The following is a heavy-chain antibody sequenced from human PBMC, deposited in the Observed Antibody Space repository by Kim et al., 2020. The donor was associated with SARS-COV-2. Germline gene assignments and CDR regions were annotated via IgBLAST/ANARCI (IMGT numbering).Heavy chain of an antibody. D-gene: IGHD3-22*01. CDR2: INHSGST. V-gene: IGHV4-34*01. CDR3: VGGDYYDSSGYYYFDY. CDR1: GGSFSGYY. J-gene: IGHJ4*01. Sequence: SETLSLTCAVYGGSFSGYYWSWIRQPPGKGLEWIGEINHSGSTNYNPSLKSRVTISVDTSKNQFSLKLSSVTAADTAVYYCVGGDYYDSSGYYYFDYWG.